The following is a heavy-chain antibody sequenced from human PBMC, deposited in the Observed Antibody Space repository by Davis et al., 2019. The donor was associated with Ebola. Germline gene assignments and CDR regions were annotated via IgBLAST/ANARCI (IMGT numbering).Heavy chain of an antibody. V-gene: IGHV3-48*03. CDR3: AKGTGSSGWYNFDY. Sequence: GGSLRLSCAASGFTFSSFEMTWVRQAPGKGLEWVSYISGSGSTIFYADSVKGRFTVSRDNSKNTLYLQMNSLRVEDTAVYYCAKGTGSSGWYNFDYWGQGTLVTVSS. CDR2: ISGSGSTI. CDR1: GFTFSSFE. D-gene: IGHD6-19*01. J-gene: IGHJ4*02.